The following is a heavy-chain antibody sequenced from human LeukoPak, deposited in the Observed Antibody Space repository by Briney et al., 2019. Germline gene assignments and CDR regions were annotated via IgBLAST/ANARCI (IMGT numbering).Heavy chain of an antibody. CDR3: ARDQTYSGSGIYTYFDS. D-gene: IGHD3-10*01. Sequence: SETLSLTCAVYGGSFSGYYWSWIRQPPGKGLEWIGEINHSGSTNYNPSLKSRVTISVDTSKNQFSLKLSSVTAADTAVYYCARDQTYSGSGIYTYFDSWGQGILVTVSS. V-gene: IGHV4-34*01. CDR2: INHSGST. J-gene: IGHJ4*02. CDR1: GGSFSGYY.